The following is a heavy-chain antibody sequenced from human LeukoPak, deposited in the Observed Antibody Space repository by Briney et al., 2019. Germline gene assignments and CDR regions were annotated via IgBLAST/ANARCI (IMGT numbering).Heavy chain of an antibody. J-gene: IGHJ2*01. D-gene: IGHD2-2*01. Sequence: ASVKVSCKASGYAFTTYNVNWVRQAPGQGLEWMGGIIPIFGTANYAQKFQGRVTITADESTSTAYMELSSLRSEDTAVYYCASNSADIVVVPAANWYFDLWGRGTLVTVSS. CDR2: IIPIFGTA. CDR1: GYAFTTYN. V-gene: IGHV1-69*13. CDR3: ASNSADIVVVPAANWYFDL.